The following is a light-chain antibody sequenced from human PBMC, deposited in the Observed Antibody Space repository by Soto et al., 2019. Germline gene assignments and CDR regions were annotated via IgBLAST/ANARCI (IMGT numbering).Light chain of an antibody. CDR2: KAS. V-gene: IGKV1-5*03. Sequence: DIQMTQSPSTLSASVGDRVTITCRASQTISSWLAWYQQKPGKAPRLLVHKASSLEAGVPSRFSGSGFGTEFTLTISRLQPDDFATYYCQQYNMYPYTFGQGTKLDIK. J-gene: IGKJ2*01. CDR1: QTISSW. CDR3: QQYNMYPYT.